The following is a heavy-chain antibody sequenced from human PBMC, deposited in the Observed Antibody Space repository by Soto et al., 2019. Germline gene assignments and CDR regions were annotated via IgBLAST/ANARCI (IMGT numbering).Heavy chain of an antibody. J-gene: IGHJ4*02. D-gene: IGHD3-22*01. V-gene: IGHV2-26*01. CDR1: GFSLSNARMG. CDR2: IFSNDEK. Sequence: GSGPTLVNPTETLTLTCTVSGFSLSNARMGVSWIRQPPGKALEWLAHIFSNDEKSYSTSLKSRLTISKDTSKSQVVLTMTNMDPVDTATYYCARRGSADYYEPYYFDYWGQGTLVTVSS. CDR3: ARRGSADYYEPYYFDY.